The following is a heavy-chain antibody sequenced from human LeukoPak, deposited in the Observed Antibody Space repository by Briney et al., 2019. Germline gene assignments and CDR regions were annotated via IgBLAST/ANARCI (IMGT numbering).Heavy chain of an antibody. Sequence: GGSLRLSCAASGFTFSSYGMHWVRQAPGKGLEWVAFIRYDGSNKYYADSVKGRFTISRDNSKNTLYLQMNSLRAEDTAVYYCAKDRDKYSGSYGVDYWGQGTLVTVSS. CDR1: GFTFSSYG. V-gene: IGHV3-30*02. J-gene: IGHJ4*02. CDR3: AKDRDKYSGSYGVDY. D-gene: IGHD1-26*01. CDR2: IRYDGSNK.